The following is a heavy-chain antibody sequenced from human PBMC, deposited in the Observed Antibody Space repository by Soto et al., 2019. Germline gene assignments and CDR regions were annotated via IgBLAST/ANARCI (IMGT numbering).Heavy chain of an antibody. CDR3: ARADPDASVGY. CDR2: ISYSGST. D-gene: IGHD2-15*01. J-gene: IGHJ4*02. Sequence: SETLSLTCAVSGYSITGGYYCGWLRQSPGRGLEWVGYISYSGSTYYNPSLKSRVTISADTSKNQFSLRMNSMIAADTAVYYCARADPDASVGYWGQGTLVTVSS. V-gene: IGHV4-61*08. CDR1: GYSITGGYY.